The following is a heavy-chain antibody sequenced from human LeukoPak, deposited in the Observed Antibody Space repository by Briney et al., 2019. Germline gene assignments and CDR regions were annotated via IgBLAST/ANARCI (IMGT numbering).Heavy chain of an antibody. V-gene: IGHV4-61*02. CDR3: ASDSFYDSGGYFYY. CDR1: GGSISSGSYY. D-gene: IGHD3-22*01. J-gene: IGHJ4*02. Sequence: SETLSLTCTVSGGSISSGSYYWSWIRQPAGKGLEWIGRIYSSGSTDYNPSLKSRVTLSVDTSNNQFSLKLSSVTAADTAVYYCASDSFYDSGGYFYYWGQGTLVTVSS. CDR2: IYSSGST.